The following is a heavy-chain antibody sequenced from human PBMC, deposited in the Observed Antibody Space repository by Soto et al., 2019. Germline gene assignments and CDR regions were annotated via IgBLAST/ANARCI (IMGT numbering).Heavy chain of an antibody. CDR3: ASPRYDGIGTPFDH. V-gene: IGHV3-74*01. J-gene: IGHJ4*02. Sequence: EVQLVESGGGLVQPGGSLTVSCAASGITFRCYWMHWFRQVPGKGLVWVSSINGDGSTATYADSVKGRFIISRDNAKNMLYLQLNSLTAEDTAVYYFASPRYDGIGTPFDHWGQGTLVTVSS. D-gene: IGHD3-22*01. CDR1: GITFRCYW. CDR2: INGDGSTA.